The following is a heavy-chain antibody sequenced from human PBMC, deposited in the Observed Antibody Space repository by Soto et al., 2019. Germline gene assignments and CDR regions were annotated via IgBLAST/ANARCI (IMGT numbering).Heavy chain of an antibody. Sequence: QVQLVQSGAEAKKPGSSVKVSCKTSGGTFSSYAISWVRQAPGQGLEWMGGIVPLFRTTNYAQKFQDRVTITAESSKYTVYMELRGQRSGDSAVYYCARGGYSSTWSKLGDRSGLDVWGQGTTVTDSS. CDR1: GGTFSSYA. CDR3: ARGGYSSTWSKLGDRSGLDV. D-gene: IGHD6-13*01. J-gene: IGHJ6*02. CDR2: IVPLFRTT. V-gene: IGHV1-69*06.